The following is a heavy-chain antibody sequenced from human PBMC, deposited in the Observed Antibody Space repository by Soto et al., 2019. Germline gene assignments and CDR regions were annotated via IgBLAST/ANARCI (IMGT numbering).Heavy chain of an antibody. CDR3: VKSPGIHSNTF. CDR2: ISNGSRYT. CDR1: GFTFSDYF. V-gene: IGHV3-11*06. D-gene: IGHD4-4*01. Sequence: QVQLVESGGALVKPGGSLRLSCEASGFTFSDYFMSWIRQAPGKGLEWISYISNGSRYTDYADSVRGRFTISRDNATKSLYLQMDGLRVEDTAVYFCVKSPGIHSNTFWGKGTVVTVSS. J-gene: IGHJ4*02.